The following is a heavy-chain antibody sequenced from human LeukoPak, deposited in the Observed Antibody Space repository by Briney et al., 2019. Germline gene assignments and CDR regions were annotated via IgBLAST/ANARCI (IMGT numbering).Heavy chain of an antibody. Sequence: PGRSLRLFCAVSGCTFSNYAMHWVRQAPGKGLEWVALISYDGRNKYYADSVKGRFTVSRDNAKSTLYLQMNSLRGEDTAVYYCARDPALYCTGGSCREYYFDYWGQGALVTVSS. V-gene: IGHV3-30*04. CDR1: GCTFSNYA. CDR2: ISYDGRNK. J-gene: IGHJ4*02. D-gene: IGHD2-15*01. CDR3: ARDPALYCTGGSCREYYFDY.